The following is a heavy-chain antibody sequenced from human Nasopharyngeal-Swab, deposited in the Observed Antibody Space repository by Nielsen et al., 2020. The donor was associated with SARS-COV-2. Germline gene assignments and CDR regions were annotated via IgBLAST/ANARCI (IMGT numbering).Heavy chain of an antibody. V-gene: IGHV3-48*02. D-gene: IGHD2-2*01. CDR1: GCTFSSYS. CDR3: ARDSPSYCSSTSCPYGMDV. J-gene: IGHJ6*02. CDR2: ISSSSSTI. Sequence: GESLKISCAASGCTFSSYSMNWVRQAPGKGLEWVSYISSSSSTIYYADSVKGRFTISRDNAKNSLYLQMNSLRDEDTAVYYCARDSPSYCSSTSCPYGMDVWGQGTTVTVSS.